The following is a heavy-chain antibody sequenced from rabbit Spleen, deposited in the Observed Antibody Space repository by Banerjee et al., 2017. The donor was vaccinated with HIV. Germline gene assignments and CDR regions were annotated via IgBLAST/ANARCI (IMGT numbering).Heavy chain of an antibody. V-gene: IGHV1S45*01. CDR2: INAITGKA. CDR3: ARDTSSSFSSYGMDL. J-gene: IGHJ6*01. Sequence: QEQLVESGGGLVQPGGSLKLSCTASGFSFSNKAVMCWVRQAPGKGLEWIACINAITGKAVYASCAKGRFTFSKTSSTTVTLQMTSLTAADTATYFCARDTSSSFSSYGMDLWGPGTLVTVS. D-gene: IGHD1-1*01. CDR1: GFSFSNKAV.